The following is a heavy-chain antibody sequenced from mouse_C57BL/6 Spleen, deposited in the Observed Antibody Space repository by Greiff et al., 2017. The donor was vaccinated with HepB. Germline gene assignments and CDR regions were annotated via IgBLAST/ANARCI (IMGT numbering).Heavy chain of an antibody. D-gene: IGHD2-4*01. CDR2: ILPGSGST. V-gene: IGHV1-9*01. J-gene: IGHJ3*01. Sequence: QVQLQQSGAELMKPGASVKLSCKAPGYTFTGYWIEWVKQRPGHGLEWIGEILPGSGSTNYNEKFKGKATLTADTSSNTAYMQLSSLTTDDAAIYYCALYDYDVGFAYWGQGTLVTVSA. CDR1: GYTFTGYW. CDR3: ALYDYDVGFAY.